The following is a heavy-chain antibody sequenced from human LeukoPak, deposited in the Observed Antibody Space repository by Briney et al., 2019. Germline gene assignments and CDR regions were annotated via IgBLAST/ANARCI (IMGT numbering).Heavy chain of an antibody. Sequence: SVKISCKVSGYTLTELSMHWVRQAPGKGLEWMGGFDPEDGETIYAQKFQGRVTMTEDTSTDTAYMELSSLRSEDTAVYYCATGSSGPYYFDYWGQGTLVTVSS. J-gene: IGHJ4*02. CDR1: GYTLTELS. CDR3: ATGSSGPYYFDY. V-gene: IGHV1-24*01. CDR2: FDPEDGET. D-gene: IGHD6-19*01.